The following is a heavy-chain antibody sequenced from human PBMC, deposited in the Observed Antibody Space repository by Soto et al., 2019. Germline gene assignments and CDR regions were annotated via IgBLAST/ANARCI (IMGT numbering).Heavy chain of an antibody. CDR2: ISGSGGTT. CDR1: GFTFSSYA. Sequence: EVQLLESGGGLVQPGGSPRLSCAASGFTFSSYAMGWFRQAPGKGLEWVSAISGSGGTTYYPDSGKGRFTISRHNSKNTLNLQMHSLRAEDTAVYYCAKDDSVVITTGCDDNWGQGPLVTVSS. D-gene: IGHD3-22*01. J-gene: IGHJ4*02. V-gene: IGHV3-23*01. CDR3: AKDDSVVITTGCDDN.